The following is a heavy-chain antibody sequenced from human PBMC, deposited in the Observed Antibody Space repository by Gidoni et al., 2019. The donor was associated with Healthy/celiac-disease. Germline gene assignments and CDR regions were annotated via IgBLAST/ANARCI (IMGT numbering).Heavy chain of an antibody. D-gene: IGHD3-10*01. Sequence: QVQLQESGPGLVKPAETTSRTGTVPGGCISSYYWSWIRQPPGKGLEWIGYIYYSGSTHCNPSLKSRVTISVDTSKNQFSLKLSSVTASDTALYFCARGHFGESYRWFYPWGQGTLVTVSS. J-gene: IGHJ5*02. CDR2: IYYSGST. CDR3: ARGHFGESYRWFYP. V-gene: IGHV4-59*01. CDR1: GGCISSYY.